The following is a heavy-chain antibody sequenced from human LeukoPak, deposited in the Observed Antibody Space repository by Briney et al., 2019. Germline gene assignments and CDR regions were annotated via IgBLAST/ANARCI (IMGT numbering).Heavy chain of an antibody. CDR3: ARLTRRSGNYFDY. CDR1: GGSISSYY. Sequence: PSETLSLTCTVSGGSISSYYWNWIRQPPGKGLEWIGYIYYSGSTTYNPSLKSRVTISVDTSKNQFSLKLSSVTAADTAVYYCARLTRRSGNYFDYWGQGTLVTVSS. CDR2: IYYSGST. D-gene: IGHD1-1*01. J-gene: IGHJ4*02. V-gene: IGHV4-59*01.